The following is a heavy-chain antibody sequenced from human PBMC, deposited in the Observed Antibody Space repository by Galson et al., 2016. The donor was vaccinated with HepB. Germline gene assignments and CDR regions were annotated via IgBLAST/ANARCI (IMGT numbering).Heavy chain of an antibody. CDR1: GDSVPSNSAT. D-gene: IGHD2-15*01. J-gene: IGHJ4*02. CDR3: TRERRYCSDGSCYSFDY. CDR2: TYYRSAWLD. Sequence: CAISGDSVPSNSATWNWIRQSPSRGLEWLGRTYYRSAWLDDYAISVKSRISINPDTSKNRFSLHLSSVTPEDTAVYYCTRERRYCSDGSCYSFDYWGLGILVTVSS. V-gene: IGHV6-1*01.